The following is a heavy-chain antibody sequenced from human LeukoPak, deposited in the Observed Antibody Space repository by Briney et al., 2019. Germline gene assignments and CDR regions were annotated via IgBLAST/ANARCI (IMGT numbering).Heavy chain of an antibody. CDR1: GFSFSSYW. J-gene: IGHJ4*02. CDR3: GRVSAAEGSGAVDH. V-gene: IGHV3-74*01. CDR2: IRFDGAIT. D-gene: IGHD6-13*01. Sequence: GGSLRFSCAASGFSFSSYWMYWVRQAPGKGLVWVVRIRFDGAITRYADSVKGRFIIYRANVKTTVDLQMSGIGGEDTALFYCGRVSAAEGSGAVDHWGQGSLVSVSS.